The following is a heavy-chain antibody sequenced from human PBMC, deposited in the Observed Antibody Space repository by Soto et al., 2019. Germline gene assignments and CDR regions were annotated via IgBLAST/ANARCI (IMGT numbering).Heavy chain of an antibody. V-gene: IGHV3-23*01. CDR1: GSTFSSDD. D-gene: IGHD6-19*01. CDR2: ISDSGGST. CDR3: AKDGGWSLAVAGLFDY. J-gene: IGHJ4*02. Sequence: EVHLLEYGGGLVQPGGSLRLSCVVSGSTFSSDDMSWVRQAPGRGLEWVSGISDSGGSTYYADSVKGRFTISRDNGKNTLYLQMKSLRVEDTALYYCAKDGGWSLAVAGLFDYWGPGTQVTFSS.